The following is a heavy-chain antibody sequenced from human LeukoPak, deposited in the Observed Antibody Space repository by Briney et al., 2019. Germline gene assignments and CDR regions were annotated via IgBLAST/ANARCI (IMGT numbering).Heavy chain of an antibody. CDR2: INSSSSYK. V-gene: IGHV3-21*01. CDR1: GFTFSSYS. D-gene: IGHD3/OR15-3a*01. Sequence: GGSLTLSCAASGFTFSSYSMNWVRQAPGKGLEWVSSINSSSSYKYYADSVKGRFTISRDNAKNSLHLQMNSLRAGDTAVYYCARDPWTSDYWGEGTLVTVSS. CDR3: ARDPWTSDY. J-gene: IGHJ4*02.